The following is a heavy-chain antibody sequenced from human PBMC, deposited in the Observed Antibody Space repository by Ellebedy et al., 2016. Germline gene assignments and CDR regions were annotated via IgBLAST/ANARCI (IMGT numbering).Heavy chain of an antibody. Sequence: GESLKISCAASGFTFSDSYMSWIRQAPGKGLEWVSYISSSSSAIYYADSVKGRFTISMDNTKTLLYLHMNSLRAEDTAVYYCARLVYFDSSGYPWPYPHHWGQGTLVTVSS. D-gene: IGHD3-22*01. CDR1: GFTFSDSY. J-gene: IGHJ1*01. V-gene: IGHV3-11*01. CDR2: ISSSSSAI. CDR3: ARLVYFDSSGYPWPYPHH.